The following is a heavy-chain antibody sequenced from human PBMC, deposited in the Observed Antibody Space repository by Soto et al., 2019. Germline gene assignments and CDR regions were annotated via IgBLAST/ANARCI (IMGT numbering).Heavy chain of an antibody. J-gene: IGHJ4*02. V-gene: IGHV1-18*01. CDR2: ISAYNGNT. CDR1: CYTFTSYG. Sequence: ASVKVSCTASCYTFTSYGISWVRQAPGQGLEWMGWISAYNGNTNYAQKLQGRVTMTTDTSTSTAYMELRSLRSDDTAVYYCASFSPLVDYWGQGTLVNVSS. CDR3: ASFSPLVDY.